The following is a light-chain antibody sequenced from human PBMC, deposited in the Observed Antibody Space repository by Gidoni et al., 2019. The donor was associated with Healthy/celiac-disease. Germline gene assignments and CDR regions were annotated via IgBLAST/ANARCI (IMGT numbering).Light chain of an antibody. CDR1: SSNIGAGYD. CDR3: QSYDSSLSAHVV. Sequence: QSVLTQPPSVSGAPRQRITISCTGRSSNIGAGYDVHWYQQLPGTAPKLLISGNSNRPSGVPDRFSGSKSGTSASLAITGLQAEDEADYYCQSYDSSLSAHVVFGGGTKLTVL. V-gene: IGLV1-40*01. CDR2: GNS. J-gene: IGLJ2*01.